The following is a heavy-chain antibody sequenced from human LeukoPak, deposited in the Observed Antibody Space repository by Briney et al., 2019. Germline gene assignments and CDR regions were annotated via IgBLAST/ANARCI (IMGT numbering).Heavy chain of an antibody. CDR3: AKDRSVVVNGGSGIDY. V-gene: IGHV1-18*01. J-gene: IGHJ4*02. CDR2: ISAYNGNT. CDR1: GYTFTSYG. Sequence: AASVKVSCKASGYTFTSYGISWVRQAPGQGLEWMGWISAYNGNTNYAQKLQGRVTMTTDTSTSTAYMELRSLRSDDTALYYCAKDRSVVVNGGSGIDYWGQGTLVTVSS. D-gene: IGHD3-22*01.